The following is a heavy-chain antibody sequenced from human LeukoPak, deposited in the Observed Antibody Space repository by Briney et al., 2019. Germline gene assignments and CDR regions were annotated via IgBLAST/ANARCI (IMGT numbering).Heavy chain of an antibody. CDR2: IYYSGST. Sequence: PSETLSLTCAVYGGSFSGYYWSWIRQPPGKGLEWIGSIYYSGSTYYNPSLKSRVTISVDTSKNQFSLKLSSVTAADTAVYYCARDAYCGGDCFDYWGQGTLVTVSS. CDR3: ARDAYCGGDCFDY. CDR1: GGSFSGYY. V-gene: IGHV4-34*01. D-gene: IGHD2-21*01. J-gene: IGHJ4*02.